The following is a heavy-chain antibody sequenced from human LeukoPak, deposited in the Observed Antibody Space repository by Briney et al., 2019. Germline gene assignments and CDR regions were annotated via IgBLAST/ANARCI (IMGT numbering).Heavy chain of an antibody. Sequence: SDTLSLTCTVSGGSISNYYWSWIRQPPGKGLEWIGEINHNGSTNYNPSLKSRVTISVDTSKNQFSLKLSSVTAADTAVYYCARGPYGSGSFFDYWGQGTLVTVSS. V-gene: IGHV4-34*01. CDR2: INHNGST. CDR1: GGSISNYY. CDR3: ARGPYGSGSFFDY. D-gene: IGHD3-10*01. J-gene: IGHJ4*02.